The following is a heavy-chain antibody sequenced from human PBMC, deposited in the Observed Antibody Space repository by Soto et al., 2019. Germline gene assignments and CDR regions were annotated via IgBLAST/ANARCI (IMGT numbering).Heavy chain of an antibody. CDR1: GVTFTSYA. CDR2: ISKSGDST. CDR3: AKGSFSFDY. V-gene: IGHV3-23*01. J-gene: IGHJ4*02. Sequence: GGSLRLSCAASGVTFTSYAMTWVRQVPGEGLQWVSSISKSGDSTYYADSVKGRFTTSRDNSKNTLYLQMNSLRAEDTAIYYCAKGSFSFDYWGQGTLVTVSS.